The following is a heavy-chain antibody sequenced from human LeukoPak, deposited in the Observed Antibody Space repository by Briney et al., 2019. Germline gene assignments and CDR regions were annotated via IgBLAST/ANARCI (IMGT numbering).Heavy chain of an antibody. CDR1: GYTFTGYY. Sequence: ASVKVSCKASGYTFTGYYMHGVRQAPGQGLEWMGWINPNSGGTNYAQKFQGRVTMTRDTSISTAYMELSRLRSDDTAVYYCARDPDPPYYYDSSGYYSNWGQGTLVTVSS. V-gene: IGHV1-2*02. CDR3: ARDPDPPYYYDSSGYYSN. CDR2: INPNSGGT. D-gene: IGHD3-22*01. J-gene: IGHJ4*02.